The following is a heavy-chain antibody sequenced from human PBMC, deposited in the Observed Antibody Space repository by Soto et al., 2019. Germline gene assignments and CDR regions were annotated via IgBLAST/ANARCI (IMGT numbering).Heavy chain of an antibody. CDR2: IYWDDDK. CDR3: AHIPNYYQYDWFDP. D-gene: IGHD3-16*01. V-gene: IGHV2-5*02. J-gene: IGHJ5*02. CDR1: GFSLTTRGVG. Sequence: QITLKESGPTLVKPTQTLTLTCTFSGFSLTTRGVGVGWIRQPPGKALECLALIYWDDDKRYRPSLQSRLSITKDTYKNQVVLTMTNVDPVDTATYYCAHIPNYYQYDWFDPWGQGTLVSVSS.